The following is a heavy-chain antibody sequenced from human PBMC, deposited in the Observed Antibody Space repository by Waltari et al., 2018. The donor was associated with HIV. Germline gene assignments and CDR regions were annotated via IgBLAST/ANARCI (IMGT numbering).Heavy chain of an antibody. J-gene: IGHJ4*02. CDR3: AGHVDRIQDGFDY. Sequence: QLQLQESGPGLVKPSETLSLTCTVSGDSITRRPYYWDWIRKPPGKGLEWIGTIFYTGPTYYCPSLKSRVTISADTSKNEVSLKLSSVTAADSAVFYCAGHVDRIQDGFDYWGQGILVTVSS. V-gene: IGHV4-39*01. D-gene: IGHD2-15*01. CDR1: GDSITRRPYY. CDR2: IFYTGPT.